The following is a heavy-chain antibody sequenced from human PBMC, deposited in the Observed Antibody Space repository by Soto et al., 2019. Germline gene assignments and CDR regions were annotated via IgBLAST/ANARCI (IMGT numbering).Heavy chain of an antibody. CDR1: GFTFSSYS. CDR3: ARDGDSNYLFDY. Sequence: GSLRLSCAASGFTFSSYSMNWVRQAPGKGLEWVSSISSSSSYIYYADSVKGRFTISRDNAKNSLYLQMNSLRAEDTAVYYCARDGDSNYLFDYWGQGTLVTVSS. J-gene: IGHJ4*02. V-gene: IGHV3-21*01. CDR2: ISSSSSYI. D-gene: IGHD4-4*01.